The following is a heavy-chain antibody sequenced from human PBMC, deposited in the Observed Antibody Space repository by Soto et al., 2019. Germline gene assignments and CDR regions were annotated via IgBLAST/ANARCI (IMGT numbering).Heavy chain of an antibody. CDR1: GYTFTSYD. V-gene: IGHV1-8*01. D-gene: IGHD1-1*01. Sequence: QVQLVQSGAEVKKPGASVKVSCKASGYTFTSYDINWVRQATGQGLEWMGWLNPNSGNTGYSQKFQRTVTITRNTSTTTAYMELSSLRSADQAVYYFAREMTTRGVAVWGQGTAVTASS. J-gene: IGHJ6*02. CDR2: LNPNSGNT. CDR3: AREMTTRGVAV.